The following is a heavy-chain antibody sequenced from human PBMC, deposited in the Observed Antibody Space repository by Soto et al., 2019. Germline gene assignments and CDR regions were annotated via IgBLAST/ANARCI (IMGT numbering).Heavy chain of an antibody. J-gene: IGHJ5*02. CDR2: IIPILGIA. Sequence: QVQLVQSGAEVKKPGSSVKVSCKASGGTFSSYTISWVRQAPGQGLEWMGRIIPILGIANYAQKFQGRVTITADKSTSTAYMELSSLRSADTAVYSCARDSTQYSSSRFWWFDPWGQGTLVTVSS. D-gene: IGHD6-6*01. V-gene: IGHV1-69*08. CDR3: ARDSTQYSSSRFWWFDP. CDR1: GGTFSSYT.